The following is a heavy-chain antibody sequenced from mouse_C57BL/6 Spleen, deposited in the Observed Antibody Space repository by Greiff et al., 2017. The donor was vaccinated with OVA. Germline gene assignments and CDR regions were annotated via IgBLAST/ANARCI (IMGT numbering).Heavy chain of an antibody. V-gene: IGHV1-69*01. CDR1: GYTFTSYW. J-gene: IGHJ2*01. Sequence: QVQLQQPGAELVMPGASVKLSCKASGYTFTSYWMHWVKQRPGQGLEWIGEIDPSDSYTNSNQKFKGKSTLTVDKSSSTAYMQLSSLSSEDSAVYYCPRYYYGTFDYWGKGTTLTVSS. CDR3: PRYYYGTFDY. CDR2: IDPSDSYT. D-gene: IGHD1-1*01.